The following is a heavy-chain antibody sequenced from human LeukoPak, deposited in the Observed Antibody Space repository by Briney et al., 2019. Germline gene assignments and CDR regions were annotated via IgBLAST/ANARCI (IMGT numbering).Heavy chain of an antibody. CDR3: ARGGVY. J-gene: IGHJ1*01. CDR2: ISSVSSNI. V-gene: IGHV3-48*04. D-gene: IGHD5-12*01. Sequence: GGSLRLSCAVSGFSFSTYSMKWVRQAPGKGLEWVSYISSVSSNIYYTDSVKGRFTISRDNAKNSLYLQMNSLRAEDTAVYYCARGGVYWGQSTLATVSS. CDR1: GFSFSTYS.